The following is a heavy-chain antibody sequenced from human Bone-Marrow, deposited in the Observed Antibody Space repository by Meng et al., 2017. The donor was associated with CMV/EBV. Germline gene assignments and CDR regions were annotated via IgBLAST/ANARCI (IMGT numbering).Heavy chain of an antibody. D-gene: IGHD6-19*01. CDR3: ARTTLVSSGWYG. CDR2: INPNSGGT. J-gene: IGHJ4*02. Sequence: CQASGYTFTGYYMHWVRQAPGQGLEWMGWINPNSGGTNYAQKFQGRVTMTRDTSISTAYMELSRLRSDDTAVYYCARTTLVSSGWYGWGQGTLVTVSS. CDR1: GYTFTGYY. V-gene: IGHV1-2*02.